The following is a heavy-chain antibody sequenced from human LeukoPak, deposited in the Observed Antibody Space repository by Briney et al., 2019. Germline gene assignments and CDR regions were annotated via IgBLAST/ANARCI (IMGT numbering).Heavy chain of an antibody. D-gene: IGHD6-19*01. CDR2: IYYSGST. CDR3: ARENSSGWYYFDY. CDR1: GGSINDHY. J-gene: IGHJ4*02. Sequence: PPETLSLTCTVSGGSINDHYWSWIRQPPGKGLEWIGYIYYSGSTKYKPSLKSRVTILLDMSKNQFSLKLSSVTAADTAVYYCARENSSGWYYFDYWGQGTLVTVSA. V-gene: IGHV4-59*11.